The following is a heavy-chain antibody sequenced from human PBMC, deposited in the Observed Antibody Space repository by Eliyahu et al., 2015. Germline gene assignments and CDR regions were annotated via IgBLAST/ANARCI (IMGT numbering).Heavy chain of an antibody. V-gene: IGHV4-34*01. CDR1: GGSFSXYY. Sequence: QVQLQQWGAGLLKPSETLSLTCAVYGGSFSXYYWSWIRQPPGKGLEWIGEINHSGSTNYNPSLKSRVTISVDTSKNQFSLKLSSVTAADTAVYYCARVSSFGGFWETTVTFFDYWGQGTLVTVSS. CDR3: ARVSSFGGFWETTVTFFDY. D-gene: IGHD4-17*01. J-gene: IGHJ4*02. CDR2: INHSGST.